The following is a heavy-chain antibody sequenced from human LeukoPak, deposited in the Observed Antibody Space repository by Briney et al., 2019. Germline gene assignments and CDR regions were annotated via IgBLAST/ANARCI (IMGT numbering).Heavy chain of an antibody. CDR3: AKDIAVAGTPLDAFDI. J-gene: IGHJ3*02. V-gene: IGHV3-23*01. Sequence: GGSLRLSCAASGFTFSSYAMSWVRQAPGKGLEWVSAISGSGGSTYYADSVKGRFTISRDNSKDTLYLQMNSLRAEDTAVYYCAKDIAVAGTPLDAFDIWGQGTMVTVSS. CDR2: ISGSGGST. CDR1: GFTFSSYA. D-gene: IGHD6-19*01.